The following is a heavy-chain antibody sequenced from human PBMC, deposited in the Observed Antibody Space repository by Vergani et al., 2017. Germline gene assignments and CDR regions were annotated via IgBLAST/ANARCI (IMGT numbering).Heavy chain of an antibody. Sequence: QVQLQQSGPGLVKPSQTLSLTCAISGDSVSSNSAAWNWIRQSPSRGLEWLGRTYYRSKWYNDYAVSVKSRITINPDTSKNQFSLKLSSVTAADTAVYYCAAPSPQLLDGLEWGQGTLVTVSS. V-gene: IGHV6-1*01. D-gene: IGHD2-2*01. CDR3: AAPSPQLLDGLE. J-gene: IGHJ4*02. CDR1: GDSVSSNSAA. CDR2: TYYRSKWYN.